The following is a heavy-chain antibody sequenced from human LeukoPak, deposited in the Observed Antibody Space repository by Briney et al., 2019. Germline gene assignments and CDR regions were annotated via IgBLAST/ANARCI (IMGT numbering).Heavy chain of an antibody. CDR3: ASSKYYDFWTGRFDY. CDR2: INWNGGST. V-gene: IGHV3-20*04. CDR1: GFTFSSYS. J-gene: IGHJ4*02. D-gene: IGHD3-3*01. Sequence: GGSLRLSCAASGFTFSSYSMNWVRQAPGKGLEWVSGINWNGGSTGYADSVKGRFTISRDNAKNSLYLQMNSLRAEDTALYYCASSKYYDFWTGRFDYWGQGTLVTVPS.